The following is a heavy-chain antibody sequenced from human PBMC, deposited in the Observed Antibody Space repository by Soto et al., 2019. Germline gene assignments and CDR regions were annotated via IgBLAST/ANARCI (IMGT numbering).Heavy chain of an antibody. CDR1: GFTFSSYS. CDR2: ISSSSYI. CDR3: ARDLVAGTNGFDY. J-gene: IGHJ4*02. V-gene: IGHV3-21*01. Sequence: GGSLRLSCAASGFTFSSYSMNWVRQAPGKGLEWVSSISSSSYIYYADSVKGRFTISRDNAKNSLYLQMNSLRAEDTAVYYCARDLVAGTNGFDYWGQGTLVTVSS. D-gene: IGHD6-19*01.